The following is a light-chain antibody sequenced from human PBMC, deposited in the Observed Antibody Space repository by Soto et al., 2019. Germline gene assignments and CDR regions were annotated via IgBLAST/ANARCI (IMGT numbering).Light chain of an antibody. J-gene: IGKJ2*01. CDR1: QSISSW. Sequence: DIQMTQSPSTLSASVGDRVTITCRASQSISSWLAWYQQKPGKAPKLLIDDASSLESGVPSRFSGSGSGTDFTLTISSRQPDDFAAYYCQQYNSDYTFGQRTQLEIK. CDR2: DAS. CDR3: QQYNSDYT. V-gene: IGKV1-5*01.